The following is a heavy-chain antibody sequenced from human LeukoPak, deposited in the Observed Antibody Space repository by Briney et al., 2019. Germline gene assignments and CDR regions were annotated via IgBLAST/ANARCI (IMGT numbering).Heavy chain of an antibody. CDR2: ISGNDPTK. J-gene: IGHJ1*01. CDR1: GLTLTTFD. Sequence: GGSLRLSCTASGLTLTTFDMVWVRQAPGRGLEWVSIISGNDPTKIYADSVKGRFTSSRDNAKNTLYLQMNSLRAEDTALYYCAKDWRNGYSSDWYSEGYFPHWGQGTLVTVSS. V-gene: IGHV3-23*01. D-gene: IGHD6-19*01. CDR3: AKDWRNGYSSDWYSEGYFPH.